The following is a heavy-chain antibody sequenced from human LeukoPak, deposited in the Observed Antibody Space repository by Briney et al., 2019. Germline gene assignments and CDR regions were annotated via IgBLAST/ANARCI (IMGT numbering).Heavy chain of an antibody. Sequence: ASVKVSCKSSGYTFTKYGINWVRQAPGQGPAWMGWISGHNGNTQVARKLQGRVTLTIDTPTSTAYMELRSLRSDDTAVYYCARELRPVGFDYGDYAPDWFDPWGQGTLVTVSS. CDR3: ARELRPVGFDYGDYAPDWFDP. J-gene: IGHJ5*02. CDR2: ISGHNGNT. V-gene: IGHV1-18*01. CDR1: GYTFTKYG. D-gene: IGHD4-17*01.